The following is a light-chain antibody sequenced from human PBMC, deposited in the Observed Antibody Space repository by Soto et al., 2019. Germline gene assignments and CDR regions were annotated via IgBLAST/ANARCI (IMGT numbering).Light chain of an antibody. CDR1: RSITNY. V-gene: IGKV1-39*01. Sequence: DIQMTQSPSSLSASVGDTVTITCRASRSITNYLNWYQQKPGKAPPLLNYAASILQIGVPSRVNCGGAGTGFKITLNTLRPEDFATYYCQQGYITPLAFGGGTKVEIK. CDR3: QQGYITPLA. J-gene: IGKJ4*01. CDR2: AAS.